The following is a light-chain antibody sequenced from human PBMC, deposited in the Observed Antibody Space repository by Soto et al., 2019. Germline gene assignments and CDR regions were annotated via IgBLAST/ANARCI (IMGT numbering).Light chain of an antibody. Sequence: EIVLTQSPGTLSLSPGERVTLSCRASQSISSSYFAWYQQKPGQSPRLVIYGASSRATGIPDRFTGSESGTDFTLTISRLEPEDFVVYYCQQYASSPYSFGQGTKLQIK. CDR1: QSISSSY. V-gene: IGKV3-20*01. CDR3: QQYASSPYS. CDR2: GAS. J-gene: IGKJ2*01.